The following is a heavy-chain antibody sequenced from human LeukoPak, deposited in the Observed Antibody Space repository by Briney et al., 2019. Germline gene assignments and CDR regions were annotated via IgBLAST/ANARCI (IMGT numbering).Heavy chain of an antibody. D-gene: IGHD2-15*01. Sequence: SETLSLTCTVSGGSITSSGYHWGWIRQPPGKVLEWIGRIYTSGSTNYNPSLKSRVTISVDTSKNQFSLKLSSVTAADTAVYYCARATLGYCSGGSCYAPIYYYYYMDVWGKGTTVTISS. V-gene: IGHV4-61*02. CDR1: GGSITSSGYH. CDR3: ARATLGYCSGGSCYAPIYYYYYMDV. J-gene: IGHJ6*03. CDR2: IYTSGST.